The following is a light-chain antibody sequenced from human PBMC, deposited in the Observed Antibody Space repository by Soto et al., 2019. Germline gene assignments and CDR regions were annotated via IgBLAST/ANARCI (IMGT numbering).Light chain of an antibody. CDR2: DVT. J-gene: IGLJ1*01. V-gene: IGLV2-14*01. Sequence: QYALTQPASVSGSPGQSITISCTGTSSDGGGYNSVSWYRQDPGKAPKLMIYDVTNRPSGVSNRFSGSKSGNTASLTISGLQAEDEADYYCSSFTSSITYVFGTGTKVTVL. CDR1: SSDGGGYNS. CDR3: SSFTSSITYV.